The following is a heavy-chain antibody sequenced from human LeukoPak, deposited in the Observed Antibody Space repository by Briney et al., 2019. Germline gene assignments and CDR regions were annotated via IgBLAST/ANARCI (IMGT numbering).Heavy chain of an antibody. Sequence: ASVKVSCKAPGYTFTSYGISWVRQAPGQGLEWMGWISAYNGNTNYAQKLQGRVTMTTDTSTSTAYMELRSLRSGDTAVYYCARRASGSYFLDYWGQGTLVTVSS. D-gene: IGHD1-26*01. CDR1: GYTFTSYG. V-gene: IGHV1-18*01. CDR3: ARRASGSYFLDY. CDR2: ISAYNGNT. J-gene: IGHJ4*02.